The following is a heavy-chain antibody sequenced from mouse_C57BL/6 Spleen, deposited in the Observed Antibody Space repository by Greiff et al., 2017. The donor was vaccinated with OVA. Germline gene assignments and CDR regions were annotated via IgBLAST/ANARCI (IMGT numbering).Heavy chain of an antibody. Sequence: EVQVEQSEAGLVQPGSSMKLSCTASGFTFSDYYMAWVRQVPEKGLEWVGNINYDGSSTYYPASLKSRFIISSDNAKNILYLQMSRLKSEDTATYYGARAGGNYFYAMDYWGQGTTVTVSS. CDR1: GFTFSDYY. V-gene: IGHV5-16*01. J-gene: IGHJ4*01. CDR2: INYDGSST. D-gene: IGHD2-1*01. CDR3: ARAGGNYFYAMDY.